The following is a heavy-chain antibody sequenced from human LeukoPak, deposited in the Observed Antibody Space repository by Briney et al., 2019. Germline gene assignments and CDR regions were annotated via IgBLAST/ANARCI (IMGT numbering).Heavy chain of an antibody. CDR1: GYTLTELS. Sequence: ASVKVSCKVSGYTLTELSMHWVRQAPGQGLEWMGWINPNTGGTNYTQKFQGRVTMTRDTSISTAYMELTRLRSDDTAVYYCARTLNYYEAYMNVWGKGTTVTVSS. D-gene: IGHD3-22*01. CDR2: INPNTGGT. J-gene: IGHJ6*03. V-gene: IGHV1-2*02. CDR3: ARTLNYYEAYMNV.